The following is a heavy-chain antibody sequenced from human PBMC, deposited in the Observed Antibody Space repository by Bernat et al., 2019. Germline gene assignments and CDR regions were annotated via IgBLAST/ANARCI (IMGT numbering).Heavy chain of an antibody. Sequence: QVHLVESGGGVVQPGGSLRLSCAASGFTFSSFGMHWVRQAPGKGLEWVALIRYDGSKKYYADYVKGQVTISRDNSKNMLYLQMNSLRAEDTAVYYCAKSVYSSDNYGMDVWGQGTTVTVSS. D-gene: IGHD6-19*01. J-gene: IGHJ6*02. V-gene: IGHV3-30*02. CDR1: GFTFSSFG. CDR2: IRYDGSKK. CDR3: AKSVYSSDNYGMDV.